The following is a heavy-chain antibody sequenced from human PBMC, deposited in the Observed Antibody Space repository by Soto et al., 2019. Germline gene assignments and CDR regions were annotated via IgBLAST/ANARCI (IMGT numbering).Heavy chain of an antibody. CDR2: IWSGGSNE. CDR1: GFTFSSYG. D-gene: IGHD1-1*01. J-gene: IGHJ4*02. Sequence: QVQLVESGGGVVQPGRSLRLSCAASGFTFSSYGMHWVRQAPGKGLEWVAVIWSGGSNENYADSVKGRFTISRDNSKNMLYLQMNSLRAEDTAVYYCARGPGTRYFDYWRQGSLVTVSS. V-gene: IGHV3-33*01. CDR3: ARGPGTRYFDY.